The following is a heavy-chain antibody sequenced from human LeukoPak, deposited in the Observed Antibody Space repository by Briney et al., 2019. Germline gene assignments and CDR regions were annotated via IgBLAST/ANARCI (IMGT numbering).Heavy chain of an antibody. CDR2: ISSSGSTI. D-gene: IGHD6-13*01. CDR1: GFTFGDYV. J-gene: IGHJ6*03. V-gene: IGHV3-48*03. Sequence: GGSLRLSCATSGFTFGDYVMNWVRQSPGKGLEWVSYISSSGSTIYYADSVKGRFTISRDNAKNSLYLQMNSLRAEDTAVYYCARGEYAAADDYYYYYMDVWGKGTTVSISS. CDR3: ARGEYAAADDYYYYYMDV.